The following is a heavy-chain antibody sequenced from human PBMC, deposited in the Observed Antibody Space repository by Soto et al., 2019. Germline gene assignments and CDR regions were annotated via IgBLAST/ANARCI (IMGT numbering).Heavy chain of an antibody. CDR1: GFTFSRFW. J-gene: IGHJ4*02. Sequence: EVQLVESGGGLVQPGGSLRLSCAASGFTFSRFWMTWVRQSPGKGLEWVANIKKDGSEKYYVDSVKGRFTISRDNAKNSLYLQMSSLRAKDTAVYYCARVGGIDGDYIDFWGQGTLVTVSS. D-gene: IGHD3-16*01. CDR3: ARVGGIDGDYIDF. CDR2: IKKDGSEK. V-gene: IGHV3-7*01.